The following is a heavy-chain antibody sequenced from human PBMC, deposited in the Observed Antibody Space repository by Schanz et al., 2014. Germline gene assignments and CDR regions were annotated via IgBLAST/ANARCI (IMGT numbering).Heavy chain of an antibody. CDR3: ARDRGTGERYFDH. CDR2: VYYSGST. CDR1: GASTRGYY. J-gene: IGHJ4*02. Sequence: QVQLQESGPGLMRPSETLSLTCTVAGASTRGYYWTWIRRTPQHGLQWIGYVYYSGSTCYNPSLESGVAISLDTSKNQFFLRLHSVTAADTGVYYCARDRGTGERYFDHRGQGILVTVSS. V-gene: IGHV4-59*01. D-gene: IGHD1-1*01.